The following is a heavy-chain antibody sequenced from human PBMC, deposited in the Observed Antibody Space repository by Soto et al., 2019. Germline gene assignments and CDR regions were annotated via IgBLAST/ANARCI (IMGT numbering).Heavy chain of an antibody. Sequence: QVQLVESGGGVVQPGRSLRLSCAASGFTFSSYGMHWVRQAPGKGLEWVAVIWYGGSNKYYADTVKGRFTISRDNSKTTLYPPITSLRPEHTAVYSCARDLWSYSAGGYSSGMDFWGQGPTVTVSS. CDR3: ARDLWSYSAGGYSSGMDF. D-gene: IGHD1-26*01. V-gene: IGHV3-33*01. J-gene: IGHJ6*02. CDR1: GFTFSSYG. CDR2: IWYGGSNK.